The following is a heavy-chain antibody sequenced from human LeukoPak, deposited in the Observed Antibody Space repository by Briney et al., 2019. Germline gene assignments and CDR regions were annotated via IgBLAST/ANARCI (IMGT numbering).Heavy chain of an antibody. CDR2: IYPGDSDT. D-gene: IGHD4-23*01. J-gene: IGHJ4*02. CDR3: TREDDYGGNSGGY. V-gene: IGHV5-51*01. CDR1: GYSFLSSW. Sequence: GESLKISCKGSGYSFLSSWIGWVRQVPGKGLEWMGIIYPGDSDTRYSPSFQGQVTISIDKSISTAYLQWSSLKASDTAMYYCTREDDYGGNSGGYWGQGTLVTVSS.